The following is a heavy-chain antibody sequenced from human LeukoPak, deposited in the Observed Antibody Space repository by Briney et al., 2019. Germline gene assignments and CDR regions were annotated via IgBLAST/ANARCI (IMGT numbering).Heavy chain of an antibody. Sequence: KASETLSLTCTVSGGSISSSSYYWGWIRQPPGKGLEWIGSIYYSGSTYYNPSLKSRVTISVDTSKNQFSLKLSSVTAADTAVYYCARRVITMKGGVAIDYWGQGTLVTVSS. J-gene: IGHJ4*02. D-gene: IGHD3-22*01. CDR1: GGSISSSSYY. CDR2: IYYSGST. V-gene: IGHV4-39*01. CDR3: ARRVITMKGGVAIDY.